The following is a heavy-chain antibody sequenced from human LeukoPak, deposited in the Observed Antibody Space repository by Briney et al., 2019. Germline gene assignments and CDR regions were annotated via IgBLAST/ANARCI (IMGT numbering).Heavy chain of an antibody. CDR1: GFTFDDYA. D-gene: IGHD6-6*01. CDR3: AKAVRFGSSGLYFDY. V-gene: IGHV3-9*01. J-gene: IGHJ4*02. CDR2: ISWNSGSI. Sequence: GGSLRLSCAASGFTFDDYAMHWVRQAPGKGLEWVSGISWNSGSIGYADSVKGRFTISRDNAKHSLYLQVNSLRAEDTALYYCAKAVRFGSSGLYFDYWGQGTLVTVSS.